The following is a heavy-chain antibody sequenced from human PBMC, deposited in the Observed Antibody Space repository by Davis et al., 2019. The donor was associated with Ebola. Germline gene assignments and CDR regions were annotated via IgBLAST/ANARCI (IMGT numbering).Heavy chain of an antibody. CDR1: GNSFSSHW. V-gene: IGHV5-51*01. CDR3: ARGEDNYGWTSGWYFDP. D-gene: IGHD6-19*01. J-gene: IGHJ5*02. CDR2: IFPRDSDT. Sequence: GESLKISCTDSGNSFSSHWIGWVRQLPGKGLEWMGIIFPRDSDTRYSPSFQGQVTISVDKSISTTYLQWSSLKASDSATYYCARGEDNYGWTSGWYFDPWGQGTLVTVSS.